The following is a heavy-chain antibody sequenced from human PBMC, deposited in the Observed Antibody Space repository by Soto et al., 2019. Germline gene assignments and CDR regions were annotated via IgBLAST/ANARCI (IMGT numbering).Heavy chain of an antibody. V-gene: IGHV4-30-4*01. CDR1: GRSISSVNYY. CDR2: IYYSGST. J-gene: IGHJ4*02. Sequence: SETLSLTCTVSGRSISSVNYYWSWIRQHPGKGLEWIGYIYYSGSTYYNPSLRSRVTISVDTSKNQFSLKLSSVTAADTAVFYCARDFRRMECFDYWGQGTLVTVSS. CDR3: ARDFRRMECFDY. D-gene: IGHD1-1*01.